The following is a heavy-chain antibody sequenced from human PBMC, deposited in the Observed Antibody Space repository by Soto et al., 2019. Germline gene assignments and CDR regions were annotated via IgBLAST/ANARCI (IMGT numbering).Heavy chain of an antibody. CDR1: GYTFTSYG. V-gene: IGHV1-18*01. CDR3: ARGSGGNYDFWSGYSYYYYYGMDV. J-gene: IGHJ6*02. CDR2: ISAYNGNT. D-gene: IGHD3-3*01. Sequence: ASVKVSCKASGYTFTSYGISWVRQAPGQGLEWMGWISAYNGNTNYAQKLQGRVTMTTDTSTSTAYMELRSLRSDDTAVYYCARGSGGNYDFWSGYSYYYYYGMDVWGQGTTVTVS.